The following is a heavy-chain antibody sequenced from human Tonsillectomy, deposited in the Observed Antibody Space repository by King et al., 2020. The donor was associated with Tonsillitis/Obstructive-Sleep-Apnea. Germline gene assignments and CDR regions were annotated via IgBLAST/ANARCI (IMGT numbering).Heavy chain of an antibody. V-gene: IGHV3-11*05. J-gene: IGHJ5*02. CDR1: GFTFSDYY. Sequence: VQLVESGGGLVKPGGSLRLSCAASGFTFSDYYMSWIRQAPGKGLEWVSYISSSSSYTNYADSVKGRFTISRDNAKNSLYLQMNSLRAEDTAVYYCARDPGSWEPPPDNWFDPWGQGTLVTVSS. CDR3: ARDPGSWEPPPDNWFDP. D-gene: IGHD6-13*01. CDR2: ISSSSSYT.